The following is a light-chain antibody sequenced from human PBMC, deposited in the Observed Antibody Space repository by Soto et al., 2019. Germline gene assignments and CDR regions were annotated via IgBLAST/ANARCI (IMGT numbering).Light chain of an antibody. CDR3: LHYNTWPS. CDR1: QSVSSN. V-gene: IGKV3-15*01. CDR2: GAF. J-gene: IGKJ2*01. Sequence: EIVMTQSPATLSVSPGERATLSCRASQSVSSNLAWYQHKPGQAPRLLVYGAFTRATGVPPRFSGSGSGTEFTLTISSLQSEDFAVYYCLHYNTWPSFGQGTKLEIK.